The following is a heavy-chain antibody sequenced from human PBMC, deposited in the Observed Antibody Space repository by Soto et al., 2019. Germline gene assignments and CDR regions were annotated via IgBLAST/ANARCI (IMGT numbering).Heavy chain of an antibody. CDR1: GGSISSGGYY. D-gene: IGHD2-21*01. Sequence: QVQLQESGPGLVKPSQTLSLTCTVSGGSISSGGYYWSWIRQHPGKGLEWIGYIYYSGSTYYNPSLKSRVTISVDTSKKQFSLKLSSVTAADTAVYYCARSLFGVYYYYYIDVWGKGTTVTVSS. CDR3: ARSLFGVYYYYYIDV. J-gene: IGHJ6*03. CDR2: IYYSGST. V-gene: IGHV4-31*03.